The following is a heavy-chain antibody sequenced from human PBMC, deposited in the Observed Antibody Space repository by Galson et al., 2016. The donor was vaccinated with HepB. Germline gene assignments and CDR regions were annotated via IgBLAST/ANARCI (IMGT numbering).Heavy chain of an antibody. CDR2: IYNSGST. Sequence: TLSLTCTVSGGSISSGDYYWNWIRQHPGKGLEWIGYIYNSGSTSYNPSLKSRVTISVDTSKNQFSLKLNSVTAADTAVYYCAGGQQHYYDSSSAYYSLGINDAFDIWGQGTMVTVSS. J-gene: IGHJ3*02. D-gene: IGHD3-22*01. CDR1: GGSISSGDYY. CDR3: AGGQQHYYDSSSAYYSLGINDAFDI. V-gene: IGHV4-31*03.